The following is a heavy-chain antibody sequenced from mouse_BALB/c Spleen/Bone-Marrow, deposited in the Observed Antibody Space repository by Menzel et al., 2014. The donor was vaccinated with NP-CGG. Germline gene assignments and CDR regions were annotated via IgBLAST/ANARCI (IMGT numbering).Heavy chain of an antibody. CDR1: GFTFSSFA. CDR2: ISSSSSTI. CDR3: ARSGSSSGYFDY. V-gene: IGHV5-17*02. J-gene: IGHJ2*01. D-gene: IGHD1-1*01. Sequence: EVMLVESGGGLVQPGGSRELSCAASGFTFSSFAMHWVRQAPEKGLEWVAYISSSSSTIYYADTVMGRFTISRDNPKNTLFLQMTSLRSEDTAMYYCARSGSSSGYFDYWGQGTTLTVSS.